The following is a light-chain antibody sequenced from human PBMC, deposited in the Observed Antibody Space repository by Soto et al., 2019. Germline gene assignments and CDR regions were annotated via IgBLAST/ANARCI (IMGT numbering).Light chain of an antibody. Sequence: EIVMTQSPATLSVSPGERDTLSCRASQSVSSNLAWYQQKPGQAPRLLISGASTRATGIQARFSGSGSVTEFTLPISRLQSEDFAGYCRQQSNYWPYTVRQGTNLEIK. CDR2: GAS. CDR3: QQSNYWPYT. CDR1: QSVSSN. J-gene: IGKJ2*01. V-gene: IGKV3-15*01.